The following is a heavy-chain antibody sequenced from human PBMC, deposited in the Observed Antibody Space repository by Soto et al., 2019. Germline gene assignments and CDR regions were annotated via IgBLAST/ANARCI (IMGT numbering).Heavy chain of an antibody. CDR3: ARVGIYGSEKNWFDP. V-gene: IGHV1-18*01. CDR1: GYTFTSYG. D-gene: IGHD3-10*01. Sequence: VASVKVSCKASGYTFTSYGISWVRQAPGQGLEWMGWISAYNGNTNYAQKLQGRVTMTTDTSTSTAYMELRSLRSDDTAVYYCARVGIYGSEKNWFDPWGQGTLVTVSS. CDR2: ISAYNGNT. J-gene: IGHJ5*02.